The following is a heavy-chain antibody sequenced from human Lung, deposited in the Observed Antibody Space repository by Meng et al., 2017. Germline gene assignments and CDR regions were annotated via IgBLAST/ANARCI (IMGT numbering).Heavy chain of an antibody. V-gene: IGHV4-34*01. D-gene: IGHD1/OR15-1a*01. Sequence: QVQLQQWCAGLFKPSETLSLTCAVYGGSFSGYYWSWIRQPPGKGLEWIGEINHSGSTNYNPSLKSRVTISVDTSKNQFSLKLSSVTAADTAVYYCARPKQANWYFDLWGRGTLVTVAS. CDR2: INHSGST. CDR3: ARPKQANWYFDL. J-gene: IGHJ2*01. CDR1: GGSFSGYY.